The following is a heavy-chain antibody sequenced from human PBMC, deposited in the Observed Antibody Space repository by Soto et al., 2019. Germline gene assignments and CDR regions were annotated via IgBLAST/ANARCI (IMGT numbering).Heavy chain of an antibody. CDR3: VRDRGYTYGFDF. V-gene: IGHV3-21*01. Sequence: GGSLRLSCAASGFTFSSYSMNWVRQAPGKGLEWVSSISSSSSYIYYADSVKGRFTISRDNAKNSLYLQMNSLRDEDTAVYYCVRDRGYTYGFDFWGQAALVTVS. CDR2: ISSSSSYI. J-gene: IGHJ4*02. D-gene: IGHD5-18*01. CDR1: GFTFSSYS.